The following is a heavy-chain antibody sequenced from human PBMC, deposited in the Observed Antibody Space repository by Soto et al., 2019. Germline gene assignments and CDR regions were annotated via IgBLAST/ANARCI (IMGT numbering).Heavy chain of an antibody. V-gene: IGHV3-23*01. Sequence: GGSLRLSCAASGFTFSSYAMRWVRQAPGKGLEWVSAISGSGGSTYYADSVKGRFTISRDNSKNTLYLQMNSLRAEDTDVYSCAKGNYYGSSGYHRYYYYGMDVWGQGTTVTVSS. CDR3: AKGNYYGSSGYHRYYYYGMDV. CDR2: ISGSGGST. J-gene: IGHJ6*02. D-gene: IGHD3-22*01. CDR1: GFTFSSYA.